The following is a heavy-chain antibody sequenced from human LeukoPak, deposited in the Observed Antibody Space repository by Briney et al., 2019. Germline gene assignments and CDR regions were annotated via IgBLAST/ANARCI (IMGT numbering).Heavy chain of an antibody. V-gene: IGHV3-48*02. CDR2: ISSSSSTI. CDR1: GFTFSSYS. CDR3: ARDGYSGYDYFDY. Sequence: GGSLRLSCAASGFTFSSYSMNWVRQAPGKGLEWVSYISSSSSTIYYADSVKGRFTISRDNAKNSPYLQMNSLRDEDTAVYYCARDGYSGYDYFDYWGQGTLVTVSS. J-gene: IGHJ4*02. D-gene: IGHD5-12*01.